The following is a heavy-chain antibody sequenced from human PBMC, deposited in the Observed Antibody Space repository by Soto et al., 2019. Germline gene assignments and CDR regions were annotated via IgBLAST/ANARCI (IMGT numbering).Heavy chain of an antibody. CDR3: ARDLYSSSWYYDY. D-gene: IGHD6-13*01. Sequence: QVQLQESGPGLVKPSETLSLTCTVSGGSVSSGSYYWSWIRQPPGKGLEWIGYIYYSGSTNYNPSLKSRVTISVDTSKNQFSLKLSSVTAADTAVYYCARDLYSSSWYYDYWGQGTLVTVSS. CDR1: GGSVSSGSYY. CDR2: IYYSGST. J-gene: IGHJ4*02. V-gene: IGHV4-61*01.